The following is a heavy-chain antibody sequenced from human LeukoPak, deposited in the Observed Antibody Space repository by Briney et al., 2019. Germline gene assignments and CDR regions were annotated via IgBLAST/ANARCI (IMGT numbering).Heavy chain of an antibody. CDR3: ARVTGYGSGTRFDP. J-gene: IGHJ5*02. CDR1: GFTFSDYY. Sequence: GGSLRLSCAASGFTFSDYYMSWIRQAPGKGLELVSYISSSGSTIYYADSVKGRFTISRDNAKNSLYLQMNSLRAEDTAVYYCARVTGYGSGTRFDPWGQGTLVTVSS. CDR2: ISSSGSTI. V-gene: IGHV3-11*01. D-gene: IGHD3-10*01.